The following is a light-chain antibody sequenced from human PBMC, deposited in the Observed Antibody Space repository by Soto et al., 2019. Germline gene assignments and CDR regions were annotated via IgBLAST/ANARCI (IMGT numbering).Light chain of an antibody. V-gene: IGLV2-14*01. CDR3: SSYTNSSTRV. J-gene: IGLJ1*01. Sequence: QSALTQPASVSGSRGQSITISCTGTSRDVGGYNYVSWYQQHPGKAPKLMIYVVCYRPSGLSNRFSGSISGNTASLTISGLLAEDEADYYCSSYTNSSTRVFGAGTQGTVL. CDR1: SRDVGGYNY. CDR2: VVC.